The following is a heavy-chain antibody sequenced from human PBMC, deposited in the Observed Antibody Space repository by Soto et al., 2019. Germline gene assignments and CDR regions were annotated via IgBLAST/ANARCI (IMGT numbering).Heavy chain of an antibody. D-gene: IGHD3-10*01. J-gene: IGHJ5*02. CDR2: IYTSGST. V-gene: IGHV4-4*07. CDR3: ARNYGSGSYYIDNWFDP. CDR1: GGSLSSYY. Sequence: SETLSLTCTVSGGSLSSYYWSWIRQPAGKGLEWIGRIYTSGSTNYNPSLKSRVTMSVDTSKNQFSLKLSSVTAADTAVYYCARNYGSGSYYIDNWFDPWGQGTLVTVSS.